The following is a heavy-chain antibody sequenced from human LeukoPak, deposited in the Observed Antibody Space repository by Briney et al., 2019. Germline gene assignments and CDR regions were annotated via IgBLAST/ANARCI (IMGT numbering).Heavy chain of an antibody. CDR1: GFTFSNAW. Sequence: PGGSLRLSCAASGFTFSNAWMSWVRQAPGKGLEWVGRIKSKTDGGTTDYAAHVKGRFTISRDDSKNTLYLQMNSLKTEDTAVYYCTTGIAVAGTVDYWGQGTLVTVSS. D-gene: IGHD6-19*01. V-gene: IGHV3-15*01. CDR3: TTGIAVAGTVDY. J-gene: IGHJ4*02. CDR2: IKSKTDGGTT.